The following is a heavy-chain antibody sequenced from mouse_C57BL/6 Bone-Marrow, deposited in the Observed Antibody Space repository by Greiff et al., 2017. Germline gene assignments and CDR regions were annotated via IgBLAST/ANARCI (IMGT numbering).Heavy chain of an antibody. CDR1: GFTFSSYA. J-gene: IGHJ1*03. CDR3: ARDSYYGSSFYWYFDV. CDR2: ISDGGSYT. Sequence: VQLQQSGGGLVKPGGSLKLSCAASGFTFSSYAMSWVRQTPEKRLEWVATISDGGSYTYYPDTVKGRFTISRDNAKNNLYLQMSHLKSEDTAMYYCARDSYYGSSFYWYFDVWGTGTTVTVSS. V-gene: IGHV5-4*01. D-gene: IGHD1-1*01.